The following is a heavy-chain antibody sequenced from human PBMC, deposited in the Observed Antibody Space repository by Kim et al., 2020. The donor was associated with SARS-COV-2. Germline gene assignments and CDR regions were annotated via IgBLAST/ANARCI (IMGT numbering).Heavy chain of an antibody. D-gene: IGHD4-4*01. CDR2: ISGSGVST. CDR3: AKDAVEVTSHFDY. CDR1: GFTFSSYA. Sequence: GGSLRLSCAVSGFTFSSYAMSWVRQAPGKGLEWVSAISGSGVSTFYADFVKGRFTISRDNFKNTLYLQMNSLRAEDTAVYYCAKDAVEVTSHFDYWGQGTLVTVSS. V-gene: IGHV3-23*01. J-gene: IGHJ4*02.